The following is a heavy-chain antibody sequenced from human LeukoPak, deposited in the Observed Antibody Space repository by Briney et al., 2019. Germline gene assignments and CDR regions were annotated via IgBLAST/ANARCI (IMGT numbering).Heavy chain of an antibody. J-gene: IGHJ5*02. CDR2: IYYSGST. CDR1: GGSVSSGSYY. D-gene: IGHD3-16*01. CDR3: ARGPSDGGTRWNWFDP. Sequence: PSETLSLTCTVSGGSVSSGSYYWSWIRQPPGKGLEWIGYIYYSGSTSYNPSLKSRVTISVDTSKNQFSLKLSSVTAADTAVYYCARGPSDGGTRWNWFDPWGQGTLVTVSS. V-gene: IGHV4-61*01.